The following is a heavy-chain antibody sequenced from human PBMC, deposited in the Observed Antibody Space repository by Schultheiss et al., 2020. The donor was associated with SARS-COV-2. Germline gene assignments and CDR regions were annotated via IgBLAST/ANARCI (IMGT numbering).Heavy chain of an antibody. CDR1: GGFISNHY. V-gene: IGHV4-4*07. CDR3: ARRSSYGLDY. J-gene: IGHJ4*02. D-gene: IGHD4-17*01. Sequence: SETLSLTCTVSGGFISNHYWSWIRQPAGKGLEWIGRIYISGSTNYNPSLKSRVTMSVDTSKNQFSLKLSSVTAADTAVYYCARRSSYGLDYWGQGTLVTVSS. CDR2: IYISGST.